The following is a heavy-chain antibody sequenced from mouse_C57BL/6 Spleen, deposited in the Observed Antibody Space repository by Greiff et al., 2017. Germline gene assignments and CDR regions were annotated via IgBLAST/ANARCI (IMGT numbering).Heavy chain of an antibody. CDR1: GFTFSSYD. CDR2: ISSGCSYT. Sequence: EVKVEQSGGDLVKPGGSLKISCAASGFTFSSYDMSWVRQTTDKRLEWVATISSGCSYTYYPESVKGRFTISRDNAKSTPYLQMSSLKSEDTAMYYCARHDYGNYLDYWGQGTTLTVSS. CDR3: ARHDYGNYLDY. D-gene: IGHD2-1*01. V-gene: IGHV5-6*02. J-gene: IGHJ2*01.